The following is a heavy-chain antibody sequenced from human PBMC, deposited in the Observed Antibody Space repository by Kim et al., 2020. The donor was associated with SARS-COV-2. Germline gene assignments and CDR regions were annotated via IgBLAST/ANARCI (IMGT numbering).Heavy chain of an antibody. CDR3: ATAPPKWELLSFEDY. CDR2: ISSSSSTI. V-gene: IGHV3-48*02. Sequence: GGSLRLSCAASGFTFSSYSMNWVRQAPGKGLEWVSYISSSSSTIYYADSVKGRFTISRDNAKNSLYLQMNSLRDEDTAVYYCATAPPKWELLSFEDYWGQGTLVTVSS. CDR1: GFTFSSYS. J-gene: IGHJ4*02. D-gene: IGHD1-26*01.